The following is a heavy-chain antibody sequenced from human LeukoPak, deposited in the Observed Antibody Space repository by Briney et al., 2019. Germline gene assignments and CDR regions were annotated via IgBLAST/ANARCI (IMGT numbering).Heavy chain of an antibody. CDR3: AKALWGVMEGQFDS. J-gene: IGHJ4*02. Sequence: GGSLRLSCAASGFTFADYAMHWVRQAPGKGLEWVSGISWNSGSIGYADSVKGRFTISRDNAKNSLYLQMNSLRAEDTALYYCAKALWGVMEGQFDSWGQGTLVTVSS. D-gene: IGHD3-16*01. CDR2: ISWNSGSI. CDR1: GFTFADYA. V-gene: IGHV3-9*01.